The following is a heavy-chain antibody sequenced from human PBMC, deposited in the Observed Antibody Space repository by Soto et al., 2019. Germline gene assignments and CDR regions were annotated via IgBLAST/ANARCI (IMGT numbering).Heavy chain of an antibody. V-gene: IGHV3-33*01. J-gene: IGHJ4*02. D-gene: IGHD2-15*01. CDR3: ARDGTYCSGGSCYSSFFVDY. Sequence: PGGSLRLSCAASGFTFSSYGMHWVRQAPGKGLEWVAVIWYDGSNKYYADSVKGRFTISRDNSKNTLYLQMNSLRAEDTAVYYCARDGTYCSGGSCYSSFFVDYWGQGTLVTVSS. CDR1: GFTFSSYG. CDR2: IWYDGSNK.